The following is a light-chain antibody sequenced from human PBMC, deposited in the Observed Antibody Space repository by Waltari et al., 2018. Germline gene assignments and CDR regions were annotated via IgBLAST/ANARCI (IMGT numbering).Light chain of an antibody. Sequence: EIVMTQSPLSLSVSPGASASVSCRSSQSLLHSSGHHFLYWYLQKPGQSPQLLIYLGSYRASGVPARFSASRSGSDFTLKISRVEAEDVGVYFCMQALQTPKTFGQGTRL. CDR2: LGS. CDR1: QSLLHSSGHHF. J-gene: IGKJ5*01. V-gene: IGKV2-28*01. CDR3: MQALQTPKT.